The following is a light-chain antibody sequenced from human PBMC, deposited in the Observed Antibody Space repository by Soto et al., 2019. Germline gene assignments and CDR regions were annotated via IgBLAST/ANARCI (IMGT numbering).Light chain of an antibody. J-gene: IGKJ4*01. V-gene: IGKV3-11*01. CDR1: QSISSY. Sequence: EIVLTESPATLSLPPGERATLSGRASQSISSYLAWCQQKPGQAPRLLIYDASNRATGIPARFSGSGSGPDFTLTISRLEPEDFAVYYCQQYGSSELTFGGGTKVDIK. CDR2: DAS. CDR3: QQYGSSELT.